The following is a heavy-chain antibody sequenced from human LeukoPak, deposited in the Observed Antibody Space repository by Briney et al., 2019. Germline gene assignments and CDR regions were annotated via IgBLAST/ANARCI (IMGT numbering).Heavy chain of an antibody. CDR3: ARGHVGSYAYYYYYGMDV. V-gene: IGHV4-34*01. Sequence: SETLSLTCAVYGGSFSGYYWSWIRQPPKKGLEWIGEINHSGSTNYNPSLKSRVTISVDTSKNQFSLKVRSMTAADTAVYYCARGHVGSYAYYYYYGMDVWGQGTTVTVSS. CDR1: GGSFSGYY. J-gene: IGHJ6*02. CDR2: INHSGST. D-gene: IGHD2-8*01.